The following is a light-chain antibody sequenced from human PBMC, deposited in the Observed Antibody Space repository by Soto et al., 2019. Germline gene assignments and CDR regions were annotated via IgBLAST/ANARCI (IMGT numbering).Light chain of an antibody. CDR3: LQHNSFPWT. V-gene: IGKV1-17*01. CDR2: VAS. CDR1: QGIRTD. Sequence: DLQITQSPSCLSASMGATFPIXCGASQGIRTDLGWYQQKPGKAPERLIYVASTLQSGVPTRFSGSGSGTDFTLTISSLQPEDSATYYCLQHNSFPWTFGQGTKVDIK. J-gene: IGKJ1*01.